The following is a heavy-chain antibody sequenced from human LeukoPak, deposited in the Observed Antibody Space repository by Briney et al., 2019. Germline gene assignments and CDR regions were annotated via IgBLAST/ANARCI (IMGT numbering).Heavy chain of an antibody. D-gene: IGHD5-12*01. J-gene: IGHJ4*02. Sequence: SETLSLTCTVSGGSVSSGSYYWSWIRQPPGKGLEWIGYIYYGRSTNYNPSLKSRVTISVDTSKNQFSLKLSSVTAADTAVYYCATGGWLRGDYWGQGTLVTVSS. V-gene: IGHV4-61*01. CDR2: IYYGRST. CDR1: GGSVSSGSYY. CDR3: ATGGWLRGDY.